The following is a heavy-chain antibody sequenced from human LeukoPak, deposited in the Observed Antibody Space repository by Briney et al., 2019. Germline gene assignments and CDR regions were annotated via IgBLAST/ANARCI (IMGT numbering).Heavy chain of an antibody. CDR2: ISAYNGNT. CDR1: GYTXTSYG. D-gene: IGHD1-26*01. CDR3: ASSGGTVGARGAFDI. Sequence: GASVKVSCKASGYTXTSYGISWVRQAPGQGLEWMGWISAYNGNTNYAQKLQGRVTMTTDTSTSTAYMELRSLRSDDTAVYYCASSGGTVGARGAFDIWGQGTMVTVSS. V-gene: IGHV1-18*01. J-gene: IGHJ3*02.